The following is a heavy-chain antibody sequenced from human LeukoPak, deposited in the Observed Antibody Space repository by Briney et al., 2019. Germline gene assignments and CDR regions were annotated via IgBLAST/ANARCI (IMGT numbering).Heavy chain of an antibody. J-gene: IGHJ6*02. D-gene: IGHD6-6*01. CDR2: ISNSGNT. Sequence: SEPLTLTCTVSGGSISSYYWSWIRQPPGRRLGWIVYISNSGNTNYSPSLQSRVTISVDSSKNQFSLKLNSVTAADTAVYYCASRGEYSSPLDVWGQGTTVTVSS. CDR3: ASRGEYSSPLDV. CDR1: GGSISSYY. V-gene: IGHV4-59*08.